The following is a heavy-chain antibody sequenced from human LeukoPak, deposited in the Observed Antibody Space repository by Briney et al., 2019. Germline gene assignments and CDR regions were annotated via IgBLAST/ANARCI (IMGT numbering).Heavy chain of an antibody. Sequence: SETLSLTCTVSGGSISSYYWSWIRQPPGKGLEWIAYIYYSGSTNYNPSLRSRVTISVDTSKNQCSLNLKYVTAADTAVYYCARGYCSSSTCQYGDYWGQGTLVTVSS. CDR3: ARGYCSSSTCQYGDY. D-gene: IGHD2-2*01. CDR1: GGSISSYY. J-gene: IGHJ4*02. CDR2: IYYSGST. V-gene: IGHV4-59*01.